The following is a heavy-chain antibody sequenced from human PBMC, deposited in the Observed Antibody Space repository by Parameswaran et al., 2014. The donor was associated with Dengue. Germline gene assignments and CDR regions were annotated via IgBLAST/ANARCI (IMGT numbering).Heavy chain of an antibody. D-gene: IGHD3-10*02. CDR2: INPNNGDT. V-gene: IGHV1-2*02. Sequence: WVRQAPGQGLEWMGWINPNNGDTNYAQNFQGRVTLTRDTSINTAYMALSRLRSDDTAVYYCAREFVFGDSPLYGAFTYYYNGMDVWGQGTTVTVSS. J-gene: IGHJ6*02. CDR3: AREFVFGDSPLYGAFTYYYNGMDV.